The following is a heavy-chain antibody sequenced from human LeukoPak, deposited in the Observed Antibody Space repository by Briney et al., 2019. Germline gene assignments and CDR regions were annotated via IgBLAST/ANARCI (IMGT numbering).Heavy chain of an antibody. J-gene: IGHJ4*02. CDR3: SRKSSGRGDY. CDR1: GFTFSSYS. V-gene: IGHV3-48*02. Sequence: GGSLRPSCAASGFTFSSYSMNWVRQAPGKGLEWVSYISSSSSTIYYADSVKGRFTISRDNAKNSLYLQMNSLRDEDTAVYYCSRKSSGRGDYWGQGTLVTVSS. D-gene: IGHD3-10*01. CDR2: ISSSSSTI.